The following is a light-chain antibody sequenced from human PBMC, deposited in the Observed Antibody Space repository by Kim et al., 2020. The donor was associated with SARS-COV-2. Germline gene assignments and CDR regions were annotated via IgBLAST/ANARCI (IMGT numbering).Light chain of an antibody. CDR3: SSYTISSTWV. CDR1: SSDVGNYNY. J-gene: IGLJ3*02. Sequence: QSALTQPASVSGSPGQSITIPCSATSSDVGNYNYVYWYQQHPGKAPKLMIYDVTNRPSGVSNRFSGSKSGNTASLTISGLQAEDEADYYCSSYTISSTWVFGGGTKVTVL. CDR2: DVT. V-gene: IGLV2-14*03.